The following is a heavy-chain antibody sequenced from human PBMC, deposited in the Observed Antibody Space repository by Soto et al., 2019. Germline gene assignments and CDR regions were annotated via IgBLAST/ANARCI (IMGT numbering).Heavy chain of an antibody. CDR1: GFTFSSYA. Sequence: PGGSLRLSCAASGFTFSSYAMSWVRQAPGKGLEWVSAISGSGGSTYYADSVKGRFTVSRDKSKNTLYLQMNSLRAEDTAVYYCAKHRGDPGESQPLFDYWGQGTLVTVSS. D-gene: IGHD3-10*01. V-gene: IGHV3-23*01. J-gene: IGHJ4*02. CDR3: AKHRGDPGESQPLFDY. CDR2: ISGSGGST.